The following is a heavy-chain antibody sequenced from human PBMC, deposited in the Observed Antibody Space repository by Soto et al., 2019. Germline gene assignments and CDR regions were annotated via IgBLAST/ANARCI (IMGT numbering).Heavy chain of an antibody. J-gene: IGHJ3*02. CDR3: AKDSISHNGIFDPFDI. V-gene: IGHV3-23*01. D-gene: IGHD3-3*02. CDR2: IHGDGGGT. CDR1: GFTFCNYA. Sequence: GASVKVSRAASGFTFCNYAMSWVRQAPGGGLEGVSSIHGDGGGTYYADSVKGRFTVSRDNSKNTLYLHMDSLRADDTAVYYCAKDSISHNGIFDPFDIWGQGTMVTVSS.